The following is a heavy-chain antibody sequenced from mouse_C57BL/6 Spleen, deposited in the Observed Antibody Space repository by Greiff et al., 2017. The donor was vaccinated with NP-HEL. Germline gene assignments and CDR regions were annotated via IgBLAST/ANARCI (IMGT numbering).Heavy chain of an antibody. Sequence: EVKLVESGAELVKPGASVKLSCTASGFNIKDYYMHWVKQRTEQGLEWIGRIDPEDGETKYAPKFQGKATITADTSPKTAYLQLSSLTSEDTAVYYCARITTVVATSGYFDYWGQGTTLTVSS. D-gene: IGHD1-1*01. J-gene: IGHJ2*01. V-gene: IGHV14-2*01. CDR2: IDPEDGET. CDR1: GFNIKDYY. CDR3: ARITTVVATSGYFDY.